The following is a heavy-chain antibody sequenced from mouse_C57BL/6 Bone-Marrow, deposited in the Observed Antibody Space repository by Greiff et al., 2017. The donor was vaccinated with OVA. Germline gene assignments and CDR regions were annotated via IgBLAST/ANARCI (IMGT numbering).Heavy chain of an antibody. CDR1: GFNIKNTY. Sequence: EVQLQQSVAELVRPGASVKLSCTASGFNIKNTYMHWVKQRPEQGLEWIGRIDPANGNTKYAPKFPGKATITADTSSTTGYRQLSSLTSEDTAIDYCASYYSKGARAMDDWGQGTSVTVSS. CDR2: IDPANGNT. V-gene: IGHV14-3*01. D-gene: IGHD2-5*01. J-gene: IGHJ4*01. CDR3: ASYYSKGARAMDD.